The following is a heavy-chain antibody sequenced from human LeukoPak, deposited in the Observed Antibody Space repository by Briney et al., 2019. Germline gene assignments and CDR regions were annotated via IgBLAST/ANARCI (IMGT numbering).Heavy chain of an antibody. V-gene: IGHV1-18*01. CDR2: ISADNGDT. CDR1: GYTFTSYG. Sequence: ASVKVSCKASGYTFTSYGISWVRQAPGQGLEWMGCISADNGDTNYAQNLQGRVTMTTDTSTSTAYMELRSLRSDDSAVYYCARTEIAVAGTGGDYYYYYGMDVWGQGATVTVSS. D-gene: IGHD6-13*01. J-gene: IGHJ6*02. CDR3: ARTEIAVAGTGGDYYYYYGMDV.